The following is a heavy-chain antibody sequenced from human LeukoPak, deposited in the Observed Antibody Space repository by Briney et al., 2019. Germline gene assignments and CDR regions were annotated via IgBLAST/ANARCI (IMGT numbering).Heavy chain of an antibody. D-gene: IGHD3-10*01. Sequence: GGSLRLSCAASGFTFSNNWMTWVRQAPGKGLEWVASVKKDASEKYYVDSVKGRFTIPRDNAKNSLYLQMNSLRVEDTAVYYCARGPPYGSRSGYFDYWGQGTLVTVSS. CDR1: GFTFSNNW. CDR3: ARGPPYGSRSGYFDY. J-gene: IGHJ4*02. CDR2: VKKDASEK. V-gene: IGHV3-7*01.